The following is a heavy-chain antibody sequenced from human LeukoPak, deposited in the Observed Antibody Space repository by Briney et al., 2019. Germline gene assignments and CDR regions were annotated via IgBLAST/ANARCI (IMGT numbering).Heavy chain of an antibody. Sequence: ASETLSLTCTVSGGSISSYYWSWIRQPAGKGLEWIGRIYTSGSTNYNPSLKSRVTMSVDTSKNQFSLKLSSVTAADTAVYYCARDLYYYDSSGYYSYYFDYWGQGTLVTVSS. D-gene: IGHD3-22*01. CDR1: GGSISSYY. CDR3: ARDLYYYDSSGYYSYYFDY. J-gene: IGHJ4*02. V-gene: IGHV4-4*07. CDR2: IYTSGST.